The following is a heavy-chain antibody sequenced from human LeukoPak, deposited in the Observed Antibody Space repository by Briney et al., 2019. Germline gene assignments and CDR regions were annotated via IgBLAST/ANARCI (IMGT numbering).Heavy chain of an antibody. V-gene: IGHV1-8*01. J-gene: IGHJ4*02. CDR1: GYTFTSYD. Sequence: ASVKVSCKASGYTFTSYDINWVRQATAQGLEWMGWMNPNSGNTGYAQKFQGRVTVSRNTSISTAYIELRSLRDDDTAVYDCARDMYSSSFNYCGQGTLVTVSS. CDR2: MNPNSGNT. CDR3: ARDMYSSSFNY. D-gene: IGHD6-6*01.